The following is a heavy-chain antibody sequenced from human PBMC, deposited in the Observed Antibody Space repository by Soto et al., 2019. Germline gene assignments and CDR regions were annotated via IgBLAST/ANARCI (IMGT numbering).Heavy chain of an antibody. Sequence: EVQLVESGGNLGQPGRSLRLSCVASGFTFDDYAMHWVRQVPGKGLEWVSGISWNSGGIGYADSVKGRFTISRDNAKNSLYLKMNSLRAEDTALYYCAKDLRDPWFGELFYYGMDVWGQGTTVTVSS. CDR2: ISWNSGGI. J-gene: IGHJ6*02. V-gene: IGHV3-9*01. D-gene: IGHD3-10*01. CDR3: AKDLRDPWFGELFYYGMDV. CDR1: GFTFDDYA.